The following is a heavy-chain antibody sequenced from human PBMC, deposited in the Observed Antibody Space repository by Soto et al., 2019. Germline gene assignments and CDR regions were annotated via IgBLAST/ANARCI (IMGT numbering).Heavy chain of an antibody. CDR1: SDPVSIAGHY. CDR2: IYSSGRT. D-gene: IGHD3-10*01. V-gene: IGHV4-31*11. CDR3: ARTQVPKVRATDPSYFDY. Sequence: PSWTLALTCAFSSDPVSIAGHYGSLIRQHPGKGLEWIGYIYSSGRTYYNPSLKSRVTISVDTSDNQFSLKLSSVTAADTGVYYCARTQVPKVRATDPSYFDYWGQGTLVTVSS. J-gene: IGHJ4*02.